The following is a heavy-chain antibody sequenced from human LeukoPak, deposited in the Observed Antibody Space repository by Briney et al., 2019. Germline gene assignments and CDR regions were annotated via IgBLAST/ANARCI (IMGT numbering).Heavy chain of an antibody. Sequence: ASVKVSCKASGYTFTSYAMHWVRQAPGQRLEWMGGINAGNGNTKYSQKFQGRVTITRDTSASTAYMELSSLRSEDTAVYYCARDRGYSSSWWPVFDYWGQGTLVTVSS. CDR1: GYTFTSYA. V-gene: IGHV1-3*01. D-gene: IGHD6-13*01. J-gene: IGHJ4*02. CDR3: ARDRGYSSSWWPVFDY. CDR2: INAGNGNT.